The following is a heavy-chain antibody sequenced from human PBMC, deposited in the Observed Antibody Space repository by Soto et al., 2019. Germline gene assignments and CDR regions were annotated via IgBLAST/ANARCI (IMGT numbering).Heavy chain of an antibody. CDR1: GGSISSGGYY. CDR3: ARDFSTVGYYYGMDV. CDR2: IYYSGST. Sequence: PSETLSLTCTVSGGSISSGGYYWSWIRQHPGKGLEWIGYIYYSGSTYYNPSLKSRVTISVDTSKNQFSLKLSSVTAADTAVYYCARDFSTVGYYYGMDVWGQGTTVTVSS. D-gene: IGHD3-3*01. V-gene: IGHV4-31*03. J-gene: IGHJ6*02.